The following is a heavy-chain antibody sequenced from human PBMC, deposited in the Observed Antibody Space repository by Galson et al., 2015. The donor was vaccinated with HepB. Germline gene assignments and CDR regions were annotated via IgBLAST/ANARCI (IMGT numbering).Heavy chain of an antibody. CDR3: ARARGDKGGHAFDI. V-gene: IGHV1-2*06. D-gene: IGHD3-10*01. J-gene: IGHJ3*02. Sequence: SVKVSCKASGYTFTSYYMHWVRQAPGQGLEWMGRINPNSGGTNYAQKFQGRVTMTRDTSISTAYMELSRLRSDDTAVYYCARARGDKGGHAFDIWGQGTMVTVSS. CDR1: GYTFTSYY. CDR2: INPNSGGT.